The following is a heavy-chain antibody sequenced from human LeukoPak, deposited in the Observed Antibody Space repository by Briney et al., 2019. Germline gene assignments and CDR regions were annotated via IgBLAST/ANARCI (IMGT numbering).Heavy chain of an antibody. CDR2: XYPXXGXX. J-gene: IGHJ4*02. CDR1: GYTFTSNY. CDR3: ARDQEGFDY. Sequence: ASVKVSCKASGYTFTSNYIHWVRQAPGQGLEWMGXXYPXXGXXXXXQKFXXRVAVTRDTSTSTVRMELSGLRSEDTAVYYCARDQEGFDYWGQGTLVTVSS. V-gene: IGHV1-46*01.